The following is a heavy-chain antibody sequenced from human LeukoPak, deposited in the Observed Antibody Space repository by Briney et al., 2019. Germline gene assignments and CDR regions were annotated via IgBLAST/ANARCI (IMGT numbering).Heavy chain of an antibody. CDR3: TTDLYYDSSGYYYNFDY. V-gene: IGHV3-49*04. CDR1: GFTFGDYA. D-gene: IGHD3-22*01. Sequence: GGSLRLSCTASGFTFGDYAMSWVRQAPGKGLEWVGFIRSKAYGGTTEYAASVKGRFTISRDDSKSIAYLQMNSLKTEDTAVYYCTTDLYYDSSGYYYNFDYWGQGTLVTVSS. J-gene: IGHJ4*02. CDR2: IRSKAYGGTT.